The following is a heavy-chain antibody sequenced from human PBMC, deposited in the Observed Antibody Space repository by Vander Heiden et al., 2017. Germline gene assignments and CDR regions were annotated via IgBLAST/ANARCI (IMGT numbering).Heavy chain of an antibody. V-gene: IGHV1-8*01. CDR3: ARGRRAAAGTDY. CDR1: GYTFTSYV. CDR2: MNPNSGNT. D-gene: IGHD6-13*01. Sequence: QVQLVQSGAEVKKPGASVKVSCKASGYTFTSYVINWVRQATGQGLGWMGWMNPNSGNTGYTQKFQGRVTMTRNTSISTAYMELSSLRSEDTAVYFCARGRRAAAGTDYWGQGTLVTVSS. J-gene: IGHJ4*02.